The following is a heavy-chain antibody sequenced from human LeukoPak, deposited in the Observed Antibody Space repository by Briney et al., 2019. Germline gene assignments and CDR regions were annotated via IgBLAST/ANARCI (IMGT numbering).Heavy chain of an antibody. J-gene: IGHJ4*02. CDR2: ISGSGGST. CDR1: GFTFSSFP. Sequence: PGGSLRLSCAASGFTFSSFPMSWVRQAPGKGLEWVSVISGSGGSTYYADSVKGRFTISRDNSKNTLYLQMNSLRAEDTAVYYCAKDRGIISDYWGQGILVTVSS. D-gene: IGHD3-10*01. V-gene: IGHV3-23*01. CDR3: AKDRGIISDY.